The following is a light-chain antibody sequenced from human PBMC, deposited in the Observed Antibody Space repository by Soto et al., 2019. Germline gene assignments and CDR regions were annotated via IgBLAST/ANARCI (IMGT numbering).Light chain of an antibody. Sequence: QSVLTQPASVSGSPGQSITISCTGTSSDVGGYNYVSWYQQYPGKAPKLMIYEVSNRPSGISNRFSGSKSGNTASLTISGLQAEDEADYYCSSYTTSSIPYVFGTGTKVTVL. CDR3: SSYTTSSIPYV. CDR2: EVS. V-gene: IGLV2-14*01. J-gene: IGLJ1*01. CDR1: SSDVGGYNY.